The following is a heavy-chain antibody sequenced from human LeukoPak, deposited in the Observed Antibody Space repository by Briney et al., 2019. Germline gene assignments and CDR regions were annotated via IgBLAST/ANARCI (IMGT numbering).Heavy chain of an antibody. CDR1: GFTFSSHW. CDR3: ARGPSGYHNT. D-gene: IGHD5-12*01. V-gene: IGHV3-7*01. Sequence: GGSLRLSCAASGFTFSSHWMSWVRQAPGKGLEWVANIKKDGSEKYYVDAVKGRFTISRDNAKTSLYLQMNSLRAEDTAVYYCARGPSGYHNTGGQGTLVTVSS. CDR2: IKKDGSEK. J-gene: IGHJ4*02.